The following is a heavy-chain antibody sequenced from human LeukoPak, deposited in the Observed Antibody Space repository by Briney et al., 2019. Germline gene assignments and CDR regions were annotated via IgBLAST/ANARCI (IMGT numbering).Heavy chain of an antibody. CDR3: ARDPGTMLRGSRRGYDGNYYYMDI. D-gene: IGHD3-10*01. CDR2: IHSSEST. J-gene: IGHJ6*03. CDR1: GGSISSGSYC. Sequence: SQTLSLTCTVSGGSISSGSYCWSWIRQPAGKGPEWIGHIHSSESTNYDSSLKSRVTISIDTSKNQFSLKPSSVTAADTAVYYCARDPGTMLRGSRRGYDGNYYYMDIRGKGTTVTISS. V-gene: IGHV4-61*09.